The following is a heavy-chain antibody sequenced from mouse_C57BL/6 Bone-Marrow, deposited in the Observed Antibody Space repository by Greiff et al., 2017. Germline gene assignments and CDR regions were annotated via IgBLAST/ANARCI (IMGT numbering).Heavy chain of an antibody. CDR3: ARSGYYGSSWYFDV. V-gene: IGHV1-55*01. CDR2: IYPGRGST. CDR1: GYTFTSYW. J-gene: IGHJ1*03. D-gene: IGHD1-1*01. Sequence: VQLQQPGAELVQPGASVKMSCKASGYTFTSYWITWVKQRPGQGLEWIGDIYPGRGSTNYNEKFKSKATLTVDTSSSTAYMQLSSLSSEDSAVYYCARSGYYGSSWYFDVWGTGTTVTVSS.